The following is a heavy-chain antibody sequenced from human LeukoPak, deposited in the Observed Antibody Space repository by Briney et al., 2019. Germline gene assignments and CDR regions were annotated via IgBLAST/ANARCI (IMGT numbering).Heavy chain of an antibody. J-gene: IGHJ4*02. CDR3: ARRESGTSGRYYFDY. CDR1: GFTVSSNY. CDR2: IYSGGTT. Sequence: PGGSLRLSCAASGFTVSSNYMSWVRQAPGKGLEWVSVIYSGGTTYCADSVKGRFTISRDNSKNTLYLQMNSLRAEDTAVYYCARRESGTSGRYYFDYWGQGALVTVSS. D-gene: IGHD3-10*01. V-gene: IGHV3-53*01.